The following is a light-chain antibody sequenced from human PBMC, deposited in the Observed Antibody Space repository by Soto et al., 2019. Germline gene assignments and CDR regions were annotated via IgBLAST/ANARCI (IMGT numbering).Light chain of an antibody. J-gene: IGKJ5*01. CDR3: QQRNVWPPVT. CDR2: GAF. V-gene: IGKV3-11*01. Sequence: TVLTQSPATLSFSPGERATLSCRASPSVTNFLAWYQQKPGQAPRLLIYGAFNRATGIPARFSGRGSGTDFTLTISSLEPEDSAVYYCQQRNVWPPVTFGQGTRLETK. CDR1: PSVTNF.